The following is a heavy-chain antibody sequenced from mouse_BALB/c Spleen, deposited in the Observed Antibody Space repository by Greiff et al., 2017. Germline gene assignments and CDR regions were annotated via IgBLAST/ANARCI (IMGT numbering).Heavy chain of an antibody. CDR2: IYPSDSYT. D-gene: IGHD2-4*01. CDR3: ANDYGYAMDD. V-gene: IGHV1-69*02. Sequence: QVQLQQPGAELVRPGASVKLSCKASGYTFTSYWINWVKQRPGQGLEWIGNIYPSDSYTNYNQKFKDKATLTVDKSSSTAYMQLSSPTSEDSAVYYCANDYGYAMDDWGQGTSVTVSS. CDR1: GYTFTSYW. J-gene: IGHJ4*01.